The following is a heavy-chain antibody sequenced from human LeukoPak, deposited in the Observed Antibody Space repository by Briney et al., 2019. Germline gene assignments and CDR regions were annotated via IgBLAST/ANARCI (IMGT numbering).Heavy chain of an antibody. CDR2: IYPGDSDT. D-gene: IGHD3-22*01. J-gene: IGHJ4*02. CDR3: ARRLGRYYCDSSRYYHLDY. CDR1: GYSFTSYW. V-gene: IGHV5-51*01. Sequence: GESLKISCKCSGYSFTSYWIGWVRQIPGKGLEWIGIIYPGDSDTRYSPSFQGQVTISADKSISTAYLQWSSLKASDTAMYYCARRLGRYYCDSSRYYHLDYWGQGTLVTVSS.